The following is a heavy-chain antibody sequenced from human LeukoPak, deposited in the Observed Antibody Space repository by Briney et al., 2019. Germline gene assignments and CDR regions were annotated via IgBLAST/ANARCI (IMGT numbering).Heavy chain of an antibody. Sequence: GSLRLSCAVSGFSVSGNYMSWVRQAPGKGLEWVSLIYSGGTTYYADSVKGRFTISRDNSKNTLYLQMNSLRAEDTAVYYCARRAGGYSHPYDYWGQGILVTVSS. CDR2: IYSGGTT. V-gene: IGHV3-53*01. CDR1: GFSVSGNY. D-gene: IGHD4-23*01. J-gene: IGHJ4*02. CDR3: ARRAGGYSHPYDY.